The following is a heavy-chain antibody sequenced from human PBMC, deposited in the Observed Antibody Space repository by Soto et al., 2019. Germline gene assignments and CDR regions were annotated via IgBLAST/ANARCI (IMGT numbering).Heavy chain of an antibody. D-gene: IGHD6-6*01. Sequence: QVQLQESGPGLVKPSQTLSLTCNVSGESISSGGYYWSWIRHHPGKGLEWIGYIYDTESAYYNPSLKSRVTMSMDTSKNQFAMRLSSVTAADTAVYYCARASSSSSAADYWGQGILATVSS. J-gene: IGHJ4*02. CDR2: IYDTESA. CDR1: GESISSGGYY. CDR3: ARASSSSSAADY. V-gene: IGHV4-31*03.